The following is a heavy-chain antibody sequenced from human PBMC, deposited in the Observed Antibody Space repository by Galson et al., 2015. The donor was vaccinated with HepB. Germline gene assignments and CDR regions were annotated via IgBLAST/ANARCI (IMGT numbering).Heavy chain of an antibody. CDR2: IKPDGSQN. CDR3: ARSISMVY. V-gene: IGHV3-7*01. CDR1: GFTFSDYW. J-gene: IGHJ4*02. Sequence: SLRLSCAASGFTFSDYWMTWVRQAPGKGLEWVANIKPDGSQNYYVDSMKGRFTISRDNAKNSLYLQMNSLRAEDTAVYYCARSISMVYWGQGTLVTVSA. D-gene: IGHD3-10*01.